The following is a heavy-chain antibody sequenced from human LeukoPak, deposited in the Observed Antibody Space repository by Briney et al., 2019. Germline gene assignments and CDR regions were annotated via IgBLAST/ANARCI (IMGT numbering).Heavy chain of an antibody. V-gene: IGHV1-46*01. CDR3: ARASYDSSGTAAMDV. Sequence: GASVKVSCTASGYTFTIYYMHWVRQAPGQGLEWMGIINPSGGSTSYAQKFQGRVTMTRDMSTSTVYMELSSLRSEDTAVYYCARASYDSSGTAAMDVWGKGTTVTVSS. J-gene: IGHJ6*03. CDR2: INPSGGST. CDR1: GYTFTIYY. D-gene: IGHD3-22*01.